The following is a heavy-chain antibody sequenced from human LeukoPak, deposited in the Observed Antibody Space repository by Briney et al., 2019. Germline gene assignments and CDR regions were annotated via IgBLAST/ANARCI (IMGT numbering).Heavy chain of an antibody. V-gene: IGHV1-69*13. CDR3: ARGPADRYCGGDCYSLLGDGYNSRYYYYYYMDV. CDR1: GYTFSSYA. Sequence: ATVKVSCKASGYTFSSYAISWVRQAPGQGLEWMGGIIPIFGTANYAQRFQGRVTITADESTSTAYMELSSLRSEDTAVYYCARGPADRYCGGDCYSLLGDGYNSRYYYYYYMDVWGKGTTVTISS. J-gene: IGHJ6*03. CDR2: IIPIFGTA. D-gene: IGHD2-21*02.